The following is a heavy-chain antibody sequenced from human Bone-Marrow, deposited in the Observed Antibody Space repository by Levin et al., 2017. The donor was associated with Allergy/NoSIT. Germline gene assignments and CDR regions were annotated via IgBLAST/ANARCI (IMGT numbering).Heavy chain of an antibody. CDR1: GYTFTYYY. CDR3: ARDPDYYDRAFDI. J-gene: IGHJ3*02. D-gene: IGHD3-22*01. V-gene: IGHV1-2*02. Sequence: ASVKVSCKASGYTFTYYYMNWVRQAPGQGLEWMGWINPNSGGTNYAQKFQGRVTMTRDTSISTAYMELTRLRSDDTAVYYCARDPDYYDRAFDIWGQGTMVTVSS. CDR2: INPNSGGT.